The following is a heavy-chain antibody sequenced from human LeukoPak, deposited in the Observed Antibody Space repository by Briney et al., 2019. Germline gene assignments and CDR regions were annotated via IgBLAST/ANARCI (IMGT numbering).Heavy chain of an antibody. Sequence: QSSETLSLTCTVSGGSISSYYWSWIRQPPGKGPEWIVYIYYSGNTNYNPSLKSRVSISIDTSKNQFSLQLSSVTAADTAVYYCARDRDSSGLRDFDLWGRGNLVTVSA. V-gene: IGHV4-59*01. CDR3: ARDRDSSGLRDFDL. D-gene: IGHD3-22*01. CDR1: GGSISSYY. CDR2: IYYSGNT. J-gene: IGHJ2*01.